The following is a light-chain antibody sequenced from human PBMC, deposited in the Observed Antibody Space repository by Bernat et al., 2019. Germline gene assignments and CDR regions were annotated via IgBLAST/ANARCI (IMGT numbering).Light chain of an antibody. CDR3: CSYAGTYSWV. CDR2: DVD. CDR1: SNDVGNYNL. J-gene: IGLJ3*02. Sequence: QSALTQPRSVSGSPGQSVTISCTGSSNDVGNYNLVPWYQQHSGKAPKLIIYDVDKRPSGVPDRFSGSKSGNAASLTISGLQADDEADYYCCSYAGTYSWVFGGGTKVTVL. V-gene: IGLV2-11*01.